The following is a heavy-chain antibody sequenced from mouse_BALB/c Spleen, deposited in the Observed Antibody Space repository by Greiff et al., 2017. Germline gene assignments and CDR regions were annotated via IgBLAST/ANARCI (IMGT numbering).Heavy chain of an antibody. J-gene: IGHJ2*01. V-gene: IGHV5-4*02. CDR1: GFTFSDYY. CDR2: ISDGGSYT. Sequence: EVKLQESGGGLVKPGGSLKLSCAASGFTFSDYYMYWVRQTPEKRLEWVATISDGGSYTYYPDSVKGRFTISRDKAKNNLYLQMSSLKSEDTAMYYCARGFDYWGQGTTLTVSS. CDR3: ARGFDY.